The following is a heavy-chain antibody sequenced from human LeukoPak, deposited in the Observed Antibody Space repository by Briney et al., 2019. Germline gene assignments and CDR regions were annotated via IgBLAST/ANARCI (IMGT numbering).Heavy chain of an antibody. CDR3: ARQGYTASYYFLDF. V-gene: IGHV4-4*07. J-gene: IGHJ4*02. D-gene: IGHD1-26*01. CDR2: IYATGST. Sequence: PSETLSLTCDVSGDFFRSYWWGWVRNPAGKGLEWVGRIYATGSTQFNPSLKSRLTMSMDTSTNQFSLKLTSVTAADTAVYFCARQGYTASYYFLDFWSQGTLVTVSS. CDR1: GDFFRSYW.